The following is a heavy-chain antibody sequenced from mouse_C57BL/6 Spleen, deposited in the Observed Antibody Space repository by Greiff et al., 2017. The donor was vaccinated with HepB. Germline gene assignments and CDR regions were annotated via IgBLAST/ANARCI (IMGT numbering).Heavy chain of an antibody. CDR2: IRLKSDNYAT. J-gene: IGHJ2*01. D-gene: IGHD1-1*01. V-gene: IGHV6-3*01. Sequence: EVHLVESGGGLVQPGGSMKLSCVASGFTFSNYWMNWVRQSPEKGLEWVAQIRLKSDNYATHYAESVKGRFTISRDDSKSSVYLQMNNLRAEDTGIYYCTGGATVVKGTFDYWGQGTTLTVSS. CDR3: TGGATVVKGTFDY. CDR1: GFTFSNYW.